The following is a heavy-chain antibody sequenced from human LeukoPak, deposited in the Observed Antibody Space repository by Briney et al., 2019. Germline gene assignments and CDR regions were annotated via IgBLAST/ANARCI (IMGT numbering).Heavy chain of an antibody. Sequence: GGSLRLSCAASGYTFSSYGMHWVRQAPGKGLEWVAVIWYDGSNKYYADSVKGRFTISRDNSKNTLYLQMNSLRAEDTAVYYCARDGDYYGSVSYFPNDAFDIWGQGTMVTVSS. V-gene: IGHV3-33*01. CDR1: GYTFSSYG. CDR2: IWYDGSNK. CDR3: ARDGDYYGSVSYFPNDAFDI. D-gene: IGHD3-10*01. J-gene: IGHJ3*02.